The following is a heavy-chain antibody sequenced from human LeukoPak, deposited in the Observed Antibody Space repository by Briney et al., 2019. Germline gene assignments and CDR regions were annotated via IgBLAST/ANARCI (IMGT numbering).Heavy chain of an antibody. CDR1: GGTFSSYA. Sequence: SVKVSCKASGGTFSSYAISWVRQAPGQGLEWMGGIIPIFGTANYAQKFQGRVAITADESTSTAYMELSSLRSEDTAVYYCAAHTKAGAGFAFDYLGQGTLVTVSS. CDR2: IIPIFGTA. D-gene: IGHD6-19*01. V-gene: IGHV1-69*13. CDR3: AAHTKAGAGFAFDY. J-gene: IGHJ4*01.